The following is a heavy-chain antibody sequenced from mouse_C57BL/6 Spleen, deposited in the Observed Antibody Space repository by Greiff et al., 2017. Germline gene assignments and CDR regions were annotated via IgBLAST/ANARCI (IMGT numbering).Heavy chain of an antibody. CDR2: IYPGDGDT. Sequence: VQLVESGAELVKPGASVKISCKASGYAFSSYWMNWVKQRPGKGLEWIGQIYPGDGDTNYNGKFKGKATLTADKSSSTAYMQLSSLTSEDSAVYFCARYHYGSSPSPSMDYWGQGTSVTVSS. CDR1: GYAFSSYW. CDR3: ARYHYGSSPSPSMDY. J-gene: IGHJ4*01. D-gene: IGHD1-1*01. V-gene: IGHV1-80*01.